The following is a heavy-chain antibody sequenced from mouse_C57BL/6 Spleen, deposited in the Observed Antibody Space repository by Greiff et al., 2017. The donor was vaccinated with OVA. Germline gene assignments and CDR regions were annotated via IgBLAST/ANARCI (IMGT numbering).Heavy chain of an antibody. V-gene: IGHV1-64*01. J-gene: IGHJ3*01. Sequence: QVQLKQSGAELVKPGASVKLSCKASGYTFTSYWMHWVKQRPGQGLEWIGMIHPNSGSTNYNEKFKSKATLTVDKSSSTAYMQLSSLTSEDSAVYYCARSGTKGVPWFAYWGQGTLVTVSA. D-gene: IGHD1-3*01. CDR1: GYTFTSYW. CDR2: IHPNSGST. CDR3: ARSGTKGVPWFAY.